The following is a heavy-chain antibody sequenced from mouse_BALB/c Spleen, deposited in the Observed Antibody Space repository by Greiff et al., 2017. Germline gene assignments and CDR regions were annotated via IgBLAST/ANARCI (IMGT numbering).Heavy chain of an antibody. CDR1: GFNIKDYY. J-gene: IGHJ2*01. V-gene: IGHV14-4*02. Sequence: VQLQQSGPELVRSGASVKLSCTASGFNIKDYYMHWVKQRPEQGLEWIGWIDPENGDTEYAPKFQGKATMTADTSSNTAYLQLSSLTSEDTAVYYCNAGGDCDYFDDWGQGTTLTVSS. CDR2: IDPENGDT. D-gene: IGHD2-13*01. CDR3: NAGGDCDYFDD.